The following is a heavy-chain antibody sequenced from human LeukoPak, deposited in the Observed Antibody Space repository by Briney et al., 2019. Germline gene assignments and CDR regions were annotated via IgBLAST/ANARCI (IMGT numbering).Heavy chain of an antibody. CDR1: TYTFTRYG. D-gene: IGHD5-12*01. CDR3: ARSGRGTYYYFDL. Sequence: ASVKVSCKASTYTFTRYGISWVRQTPGQGLEWMGWISGYNGNTNYAQKFLGRVSMTADTATSTAYMELRSLTSDDTAMYYCARSGRGTYYYFDLWGQGTLVTVSS. V-gene: IGHV1-18*01. J-gene: IGHJ4*02. CDR2: ISGYNGNT.